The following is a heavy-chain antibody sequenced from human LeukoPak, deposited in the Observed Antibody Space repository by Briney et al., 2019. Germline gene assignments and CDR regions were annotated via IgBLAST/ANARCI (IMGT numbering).Heavy chain of an antibody. CDR2: FDDRNGAAST. Sequence: PGGSLRLSCEVSGFHFSDYSMNWVRQAPGKGLEWISYFDDRNGAASTSYADSVKGRFIISRDAAKNSLLLQMNSLTAEDTAVYYCARDDKWGFDYWGQGTLVTVSS. V-gene: IGHV3-48*04. D-gene: IGHD1-26*01. CDR1: GFHFSDYS. CDR3: ARDDKWGFDY. J-gene: IGHJ4*02.